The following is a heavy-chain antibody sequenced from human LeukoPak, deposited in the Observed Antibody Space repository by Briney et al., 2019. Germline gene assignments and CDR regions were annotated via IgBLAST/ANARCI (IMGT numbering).Heavy chain of an antibody. Sequence: GGSLRLSCAASGFTFSSYWMHWVRQAPGKGLVWVSRINSDESITNYADSVKGRLTISRDNAKNTLYLQMNGLRAEDTAVYYCARGWLDIGDYWGQGTLVTVSS. D-gene: IGHD6-19*01. J-gene: IGHJ4*02. CDR2: INSDESIT. CDR3: ARGWLDIGDY. CDR1: GFTFSSYW. V-gene: IGHV3-74*01.